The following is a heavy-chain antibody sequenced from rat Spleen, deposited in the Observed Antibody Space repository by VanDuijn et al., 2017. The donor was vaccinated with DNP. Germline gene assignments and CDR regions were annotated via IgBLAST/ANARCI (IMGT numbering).Heavy chain of an antibody. J-gene: IGHJ2*01. Sequence: EVQLQESGSGLVKPSQPLSLTCSVTGYSITSNYWGWIRQFPGNKMEYIGHISHSGSTNYNPSLKSRISITRDTSKNHFFLHLNSVTSEDTGTYYCARWTRYFDNWGQGVMVTVSS. CDR2: ISHSGST. CDR3: ARWTRYFDN. CDR1: GYSITSNY. V-gene: IGHV3-1*01. D-gene: IGHD1-7*01.